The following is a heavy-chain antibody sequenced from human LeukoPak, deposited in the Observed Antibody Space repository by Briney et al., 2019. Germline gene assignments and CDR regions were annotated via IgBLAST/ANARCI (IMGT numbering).Heavy chain of an antibody. Sequence: GESLKISCEGSGYSFTSYWIGWVRQMPGKGLEWMGIIYPGDSDIRYSPSFQGQVTISADKSISTAYLQWSSLKASDTAMYYCARPGSSSWYSSLGAFDIWGQGTMVTVSS. D-gene: IGHD6-13*01. CDR3: ARPGSSSWYSSLGAFDI. CDR2: IYPGDSDI. J-gene: IGHJ3*02. CDR1: GYSFTSYW. V-gene: IGHV5-51*01.